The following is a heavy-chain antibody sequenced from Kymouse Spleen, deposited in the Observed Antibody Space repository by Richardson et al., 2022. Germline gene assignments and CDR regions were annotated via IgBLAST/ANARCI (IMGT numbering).Heavy chain of an antibody. CDR1: GFTVSSNY. J-gene: IGHJ6*02. V-gene: IGHV3-53*01. CDR3: ARVNSYGSDYYYGMDV. D-gene: IGHD5-18,IGHD5-18*01. Sequence: EVQLVESGGGLIQPGGSLRLSCAASGFTVSSNYMSWVRQAPGKGLEWVSVIYSGGSTYYADSVKGRFTISRDNSKNTLYLQMNSLRAEDTAVYYCARVNSYGSDYYYGMDVWGQGTTVTVSS. CDR2: IYSGGST.